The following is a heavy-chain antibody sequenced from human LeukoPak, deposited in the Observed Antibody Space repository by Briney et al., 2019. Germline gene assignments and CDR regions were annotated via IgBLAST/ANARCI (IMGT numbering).Heavy chain of an antibody. V-gene: IGHV4-59*01. CDR2: IYYSGST. CDR3: ARGGPPGYYYDYYMDV. J-gene: IGHJ6*03. CDR1: GGSISSYY. Sequence: SETLSLTCTVSGGSISSYYWSWIRQTPGKGLEWIGYIYYSGSTNFNPSLKSRVTISVDTSKNQFSLKMSSVTAADTAVYFCARGGPPGYYYDYYMDVWGRGTTVTTSS.